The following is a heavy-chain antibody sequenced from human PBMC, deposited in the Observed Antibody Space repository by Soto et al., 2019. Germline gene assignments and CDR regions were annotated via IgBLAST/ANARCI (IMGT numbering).Heavy chain of an antibody. J-gene: IGHJ6*03. CDR1: GGTFSSYT. D-gene: IGHD2-21*01. V-gene: IGHV1-69*04. CDR3: AREGGCGGDCYNHYYYYYMDV. Sequence: SVKVSCKASGGTFSSYTISWVRQAPGQGLEWMGRIIPILGIANYAQKFQGRVTITADKSTSTAYMELSSLRSEDTAVYYCAREGGCGGDCYNHYYYYYMDVWGKGTTVTVSS. CDR2: IIPILGIA.